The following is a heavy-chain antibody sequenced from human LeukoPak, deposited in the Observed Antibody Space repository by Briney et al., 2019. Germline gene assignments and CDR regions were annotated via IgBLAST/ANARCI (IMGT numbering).Heavy chain of an antibody. Sequence: SETLSLTCTVSGGSISSYYWSWIRQPPGKGLEWIAYLFYSGSTDYNPSLESRVTISVDTSKNQFSLKLRSVTAADTAVYYCARGRDAYITKPFDYWGQGTLVSVSS. CDR1: GGSISSYY. V-gene: IGHV4-59*01. CDR3: ARGRDAYITKPFDY. CDR2: LFYSGST. J-gene: IGHJ4*02. D-gene: IGHD5-24*01.